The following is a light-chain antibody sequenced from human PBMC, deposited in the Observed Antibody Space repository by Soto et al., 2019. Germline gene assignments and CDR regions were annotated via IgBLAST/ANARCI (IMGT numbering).Light chain of an antibody. CDR1: QSVGSN. J-gene: IGKJ4*01. Sequence: EIVLTQSTATMSVSPGERATLSCRASQSVGSNLAWYQRKPGQAPRLLISGASTRATGIPARFSGSGSGTDFTLTISRLEPEDFAVYYCQQYGSSLTFGGGTKVDIK. V-gene: IGKV3-20*01. CDR2: GAS. CDR3: QQYGSSLT.